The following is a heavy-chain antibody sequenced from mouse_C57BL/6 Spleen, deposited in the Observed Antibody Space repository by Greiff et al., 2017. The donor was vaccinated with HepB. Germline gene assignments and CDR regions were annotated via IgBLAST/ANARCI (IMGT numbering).Heavy chain of an antibody. CDR2: IDPANGTT. D-gene: IGHD1-1*01. J-gene: IGHJ3*01. CDR3: ARGDFGSSYPFAY. V-gene: IGHV14-3*01. CDR1: GFNIKNTY. Sequence: EVQLQQSVAELVRPGASVKLSCTASGFNIKNTYMHWVKQRPEQGLEWIGRIDPANGTTKYAPKFQGKATITADTSSNTAYLQLSSLTSEDTAIYYCARGDFGSSYPFAYWGQGTLVTVSA.